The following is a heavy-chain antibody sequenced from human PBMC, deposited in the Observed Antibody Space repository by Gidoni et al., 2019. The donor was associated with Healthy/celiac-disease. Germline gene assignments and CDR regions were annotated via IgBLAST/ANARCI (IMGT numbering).Heavy chain of an antibody. Sequence: QVQLVQSGAEVKKPGASVKVSCKASGYTFTGYYMHWVRQAPGQGLEWMGWINPNSGGTNYAQKFQGWVTMTRDTSISTAYMELSRLRSDDTAVYYCAREAYSGSPCGDFDYWGQGTLVTVSS. CDR1: GYTFTGYY. V-gene: IGHV1-2*04. D-gene: IGHD1-26*01. J-gene: IGHJ4*02. CDR2: INPNSGGT. CDR3: AREAYSGSPCGDFDY.